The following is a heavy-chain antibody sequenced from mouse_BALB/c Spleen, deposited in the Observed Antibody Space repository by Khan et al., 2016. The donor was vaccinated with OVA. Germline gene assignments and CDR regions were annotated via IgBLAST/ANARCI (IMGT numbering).Heavy chain of an antibody. D-gene: IGHD1-1*01. CDR3: TRGGDGSPFAY. J-gene: IGHJ3*01. V-gene: IGHV1S81*02. CDR2: INPNNGGT. CDR1: GYTFTSFY. Sequence: QVQLKESGAELVKPGASVKLSCKASGYTFTSFYMYWVKQRPGQGLEWIGEINPNNGGTNVNEKFKSKATLTVDKSSSTAYMELSSLTSEDSAVYYCTRGGDGSPFAYWGQGTLVTVSA.